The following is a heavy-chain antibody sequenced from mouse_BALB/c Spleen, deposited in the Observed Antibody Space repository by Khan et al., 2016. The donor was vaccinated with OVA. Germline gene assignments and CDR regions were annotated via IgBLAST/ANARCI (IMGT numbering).Heavy chain of an antibody. CDR2: INTYTGEA. J-gene: IGHJ3*01. V-gene: IGHV9-3-1*01. CDR3: SRSNGNYWFAY. D-gene: IGHD2-1*01. Sequence: QIQLVPSGPELKKPGETVKISCKASGYTLTDYGMNWVKQAPGKGLKWMGWINTYTGEATYADDFKGRFAFSLETSANTAYLQINNLKTEDTATYFCSRSNGNYWFAYWGQGTLVTVSA. CDR1: GYTLTDYG.